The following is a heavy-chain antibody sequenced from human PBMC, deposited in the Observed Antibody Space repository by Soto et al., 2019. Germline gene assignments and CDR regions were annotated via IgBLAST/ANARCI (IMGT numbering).Heavy chain of an antibody. Sequence: KPSETLSLTCTVSGGSISSYYWSWIRQPPGKGLEWIGYIYYSGSTNNNPSPKSRDTISVDTSKNQFTLKLSSVTAAHTAVYYCSSTIFGGNWFDPWGQGTLVTVSS. V-gene: IGHV4-59*01. CDR2: IYYSGST. CDR1: GGSISSYY. J-gene: IGHJ5*02. CDR3: SSTIFGGNWFDP. D-gene: IGHD3-3*01.